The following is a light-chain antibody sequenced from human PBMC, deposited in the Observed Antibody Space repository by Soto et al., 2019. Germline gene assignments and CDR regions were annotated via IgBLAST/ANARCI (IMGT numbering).Light chain of an antibody. J-gene: IGKJ1*01. CDR1: QGIRND. CDR3: LQISNFPRT. V-gene: IGKV1-6*01. Sequence: AIRITQSPSSLSASVGDRVTITCRASQGIRNDLGWYQQKPGKAPNLLIYAASNLQRGVPSRFSGSGSGTDFTLTISSLQPEDFATYYCLQISNFPRTFGQGTKVDIK. CDR2: AAS.